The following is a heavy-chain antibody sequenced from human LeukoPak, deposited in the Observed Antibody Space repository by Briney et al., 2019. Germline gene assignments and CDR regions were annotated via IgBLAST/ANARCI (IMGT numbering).Heavy chain of an antibody. J-gene: IGHJ4*02. D-gene: IGHD3-22*01. V-gene: IGHV4-59*01. Sequence: KPSETLSLTCTVSGGSISGYYWNLIRQPPGKGLEWIGDIYYSGSIKYNPSLKSRVTMSVDTSKNQFSLKLSSVTAADTAIYYCARENPSGYYNRPIDYWGQGTLVTVSS. CDR3: ARENPSGYYNRPIDY. CDR2: IYYSGSI. CDR1: GGSISGYY.